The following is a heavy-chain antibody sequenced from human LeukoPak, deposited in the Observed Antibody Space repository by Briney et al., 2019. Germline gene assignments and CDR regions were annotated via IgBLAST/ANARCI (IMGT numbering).Heavy chain of an antibody. V-gene: IGHV3-11*01. CDR2: ISSSGSTI. Sequence: GGSLRLSCAASGFTFSDYYMSWIRQAPGKGLEWVSYISSSGSTIYYADSVKGRFTISRDNSKNTLYLQMNSLRAEDTAVYYCANSQYYYGSGSPDAFDIWGQGTMVTVSS. J-gene: IGHJ3*02. CDR3: ANSQYYYGSGSPDAFDI. CDR1: GFTFSDYY. D-gene: IGHD3-10*01.